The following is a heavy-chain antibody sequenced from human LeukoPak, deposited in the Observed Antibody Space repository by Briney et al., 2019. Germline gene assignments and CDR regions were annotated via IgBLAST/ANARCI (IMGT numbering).Heavy chain of an antibody. CDR2: ISYDGSNK. Sequence: GGSLRLSCAASGFTFSSYAMHWVRQAPGKGLEWVAVISYDGSNKYYADSVKGRFTISRDNSKNTLYLQMNSLRAEDTAVYYCASPAALYHFDYWGQGTLVTVSS. V-gene: IGHV3-30-3*01. CDR1: GFTFSSYA. J-gene: IGHJ4*02. CDR3: ASPAALYHFDY. D-gene: IGHD2-2*01.